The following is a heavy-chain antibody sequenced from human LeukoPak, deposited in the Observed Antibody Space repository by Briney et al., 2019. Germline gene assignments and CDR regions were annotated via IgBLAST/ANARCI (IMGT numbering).Heavy chain of an antibody. V-gene: IGHV3-23*01. D-gene: IGHD5-24*01. Sequence: GGTLRLSCAASGFTFSIYGMSWVRQSPGKGLEWVSGIGGSGDRTYYADPVKGRFSISRDNSKNTLYLQINSLRVEDTAVYYCAKDMRMASFEHWGRGTQVTVSS. CDR2: IGGSGDRT. CDR1: GFTFSIYG. CDR3: AKDMRMASFEH. J-gene: IGHJ4*02.